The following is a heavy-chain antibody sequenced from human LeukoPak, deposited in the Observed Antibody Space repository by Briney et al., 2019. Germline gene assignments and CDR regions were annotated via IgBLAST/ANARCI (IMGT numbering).Heavy chain of an antibody. D-gene: IGHD1-1*01. CDR1: GFTFSTYG. CDR3: AKDTGTTSSYYFDY. V-gene: IGHV3-23*01. Sequence: GGTLRLSCAASGFTFSTYGMTWVRQAPGKGLEWVSGISGSGDRTYYADSVKGRFTISRDNSINTLYLQMSSLRAEDTAVYYCAKDTGTTSSYYFDYWGQGTLVTVSS. J-gene: IGHJ4*02. CDR2: ISGSGDRT.